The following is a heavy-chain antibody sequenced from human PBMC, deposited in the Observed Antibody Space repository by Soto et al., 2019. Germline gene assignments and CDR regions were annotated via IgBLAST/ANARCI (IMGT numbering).Heavy chain of an antibody. D-gene: IGHD5-18*01. Sequence: GGSLRLSCKASGFTFSGHYMNWIRQAPGKELEWLAYLTNDGGYTYYADSVRGRFTIWRDNAKDSLYLQINDLRADDTGVYYCAKDRRDHNTRTDAFGVWGQGTTVTVSS. CDR3: AKDRRDHNTRTDAFGV. J-gene: IGHJ3*01. CDR2: LTNDGGYT. CDR1: GFTFSGHY. V-gene: IGHV3-11*01.